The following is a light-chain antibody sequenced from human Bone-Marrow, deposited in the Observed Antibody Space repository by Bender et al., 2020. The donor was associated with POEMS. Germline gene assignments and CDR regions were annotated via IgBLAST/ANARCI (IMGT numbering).Light chain of an antibody. V-gene: IGLV2-14*03. CDR1: SNDVGGYNF. J-gene: IGLJ1*01. Sequence: SALTQPASVSGSPGQSITISCTGTSNDVGGYNFVSWYQQHPGKAPKLIIYAVSDRPSGISNRFSGSKSGNTASLTISGLQAEDEADYYCSSYTISSALYVFGTGTKVTVL. CDR2: AVS. CDR3: SSYTISSALYV.